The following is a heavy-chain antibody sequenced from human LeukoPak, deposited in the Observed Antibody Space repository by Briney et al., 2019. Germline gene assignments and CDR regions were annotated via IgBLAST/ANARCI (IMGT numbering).Heavy chain of an antibody. CDR2: INPNSGDT. V-gene: IGHV1-2*02. Sequence: GASVKVSCKTSGYTFSDYYIHWIRQAPGQGLEWVGWINPNSGDTDYAQKFQGRVTMTRDTSISTAYMELSRLRSDDTAVYYCARDENYSGIAAAGSDYWGQGTLVTVSS. CDR3: ARDENYSGIAAAGSDY. D-gene: IGHD6-13*01. J-gene: IGHJ4*02. CDR1: GYTFSDYY.